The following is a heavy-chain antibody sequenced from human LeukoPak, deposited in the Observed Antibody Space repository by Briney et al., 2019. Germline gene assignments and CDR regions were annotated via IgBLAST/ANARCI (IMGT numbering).Heavy chain of an antibody. Sequence: ASVKVSCKASGYTFTSYGISWVRQAPGQGLEWMGWISAYNGNTNYAQKLQGRVTMTTDTSTSTANMELRSLRSDDTAVYYCARYEAVAGKVNYWGQGTLVTVSS. CDR2: ISAYNGNT. D-gene: IGHD6-19*01. CDR3: ARYEAVAGKVNY. CDR1: GYTFTSYG. J-gene: IGHJ4*02. V-gene: IGHV1-18*01.